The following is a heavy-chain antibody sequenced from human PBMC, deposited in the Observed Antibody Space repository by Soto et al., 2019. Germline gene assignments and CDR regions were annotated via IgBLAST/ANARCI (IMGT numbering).Heavy chain of an antibody. Sequence: QVQLVQSGAEVKKPGASVKVSCKASGYTFTNHYIHWVRQAPGPGLEWMAIINPYGGSTNYAQRCRGRVTLTMDTSTSTVYMEISSLRSEDTAVYYCARDWAAAGLWGQGTLVTVSS. J-gene: IGHJ4*02. CDR1: GYTFTNHY. V-gene: IGHV1-46*01. D-gene: IGHD6-13*01. CDR3: ARDWAAAGL. CDR2: INPYGGST.